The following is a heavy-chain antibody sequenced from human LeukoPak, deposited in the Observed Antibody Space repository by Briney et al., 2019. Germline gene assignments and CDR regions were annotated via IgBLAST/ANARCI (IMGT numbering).Heavy chain of an antibody. CDR3: AKTPDIVVVVAATLFDY. CDR1: GFTFSSYA. D-gene: IGHD2-15*01. J-gene: IGHJ4*02. CDR2: ISGSGGST. V-gene: IGHV3-23*01. Sequence: PGGSLRLSCAASGFTFSSYAMSWVRQAPGKGLKWVSAISGSGGSTYYADSVKGRFTISRDNSKNTLYLQMNSLRAEDTAVYYCAKTPDIVVVVAATLFDYWGQGTLVTVSS.